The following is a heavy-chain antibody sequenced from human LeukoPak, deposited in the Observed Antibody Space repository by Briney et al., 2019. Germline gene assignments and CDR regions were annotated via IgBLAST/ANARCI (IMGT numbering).Heavy chain of an antibody. V-gene: IGHV4-34*08. Sequence: GSLRLSCAASGFTFSNAWMSWVRQPPGKGLEWIGEINHSGSTNYNPSLKSRVTISVDTSKNQFSLKLSSVTAADTAVYYCALEGTGYYFDYWGQETLVTVSS. CDR1: GFTFSNAW. J-gene: IGHJ4*02. D-gene: IGHD1-1*01. CDR2: INHSGST. CDR3: ALEGTGYYFDY.